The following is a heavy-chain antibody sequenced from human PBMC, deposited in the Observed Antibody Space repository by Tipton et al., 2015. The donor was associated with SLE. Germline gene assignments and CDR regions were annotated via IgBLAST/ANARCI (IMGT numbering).Heavy chain of an antibody. D-gene: IGHD6-19*01. Sequence: TLSLTCTVSGGSISSYYWSWIRQPPGKGLEWIGYIYYSGITNYNPSLKSRVTISVDTSKNHFSLKLSSVTAADTAVYYCARDPAVAGTSAFDIWGQGTMVTVSS. V-gene: IGHV4-59*01. CDR2: IYYSGIT. J-gene: IGHJ3*02. CDR1: GGSISSYY. CDR3: ARDPAVAGTSAFDI.